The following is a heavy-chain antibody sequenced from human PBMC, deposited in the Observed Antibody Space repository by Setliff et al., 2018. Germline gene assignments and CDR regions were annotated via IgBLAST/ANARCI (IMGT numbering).Heavy chain of an antibody. CDR2: VFYTEGT. J-gene: IGHJ4*02. CDR3: ANRGYDGSGKYYTLYLDY. CDR1: GGSLTGTSNY. Sequence: SETLSLTCTVSGGSLTGTSNYWAWIRQPPGKGLEWIGSVFYTEGTHYNKSLKSRLAISLDTSKNQYSLRLSSVTAADTAVYYCANRGYDGSGKYYTLYLDYWGQGTLVTVSS. V-gene: IGHV4-39*01. D-gene: IGHD3-10*01.